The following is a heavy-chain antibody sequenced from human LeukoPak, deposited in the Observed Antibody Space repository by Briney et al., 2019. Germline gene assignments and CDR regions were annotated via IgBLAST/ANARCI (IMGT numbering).Heavy chain of an antibody. CDR2: ISSSSSYI. V-gene: IGHV3-21*01. Sequence: GGSLRLSCAASGFTFSSYGMHWVRQAPGKGLEWVSSISSSSSYIYYADSVKGRFTISRDNAKNSLYLQMNSLRAEDTAVYYCARGMEGYYFDYWGQGTLVTVSS. D-gene: IGHD6-13*01. CDR1: GFTFSSYG. CDR3: ARGMEGYYFDY. J-gene: IGHJ4*02.